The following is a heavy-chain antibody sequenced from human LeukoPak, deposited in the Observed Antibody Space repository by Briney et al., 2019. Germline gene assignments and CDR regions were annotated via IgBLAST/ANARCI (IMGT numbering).Heavy chain of an antibody. D-gene: IGHD2-15*01. V-gene: IGHV3-7*05. Sequence: GGSLRLSCAASGFTFSNFWMSWVRQAPGKGLEWVANIKGDGSEKYHVDSVKGRFTISRDNAKNSLYLQMNSLRAEDTAVYYCAKGTVVVAATVDYWGQGTLVTVSS. CDR3: AKGTVVVAATVDY. CDR2: IKGDGSEK. J-gene: IGHJ4*02. CDR1: GFTFSNFW.